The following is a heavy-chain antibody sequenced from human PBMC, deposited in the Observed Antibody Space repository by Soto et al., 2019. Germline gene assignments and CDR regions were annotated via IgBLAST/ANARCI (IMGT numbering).Heavy chain of an antibody. CDR1: GGSIGSSSGY. CDR2: IYYSGST. J-gene: IGHJ4*02. V-gene: IGHV4-61*05. D-gene: IGHD3-9*01. Sequence: SETLCLTWTVAGGSIGSSSGYWVWIRQPPGKGLEWIGYIYYSGSTNYTPSLKSRVTISVDTSKNQFSLKLSSVTAADTAVYYCSRDDSDWFFNWGRGTLVTVSS. CDR3: SRDDSDWFFN.